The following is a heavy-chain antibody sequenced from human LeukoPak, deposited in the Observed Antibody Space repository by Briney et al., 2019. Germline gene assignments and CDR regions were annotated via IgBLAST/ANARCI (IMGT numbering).Heavy chain of an antibody. CDR2: IYYSGST. V-gene: IGHV4-31*11. Sequence: SETLSLTCAVYGGSFSGYYWSWIRQHPGKGLEWIGYIYYSGSTYYNPSLKSRVTISVDTSKNQFSLKLSSVTAADTAVYYCARDRGRNVWGSYRYAYFDYWGQGTLVTVSS. J-gene: IGHJ4*02. CDR3: ARDRGRNVWGSYRYAYFDY. D-gene: IGHD3-16*02. CDR1: GGSFSGYY.